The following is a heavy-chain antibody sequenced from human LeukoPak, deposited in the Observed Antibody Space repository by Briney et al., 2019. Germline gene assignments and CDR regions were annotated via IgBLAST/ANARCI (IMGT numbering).Heavy chain of an antibody. CDR2: ISSSGSTI. CDR3: ARSIVVVVAATRISWFDP. Sequence: PGGSLRLSCAASGFTFSSYEMNWVRQAPGKGLEWVSYISSSGSTIYYADSVKGRFTISRDNAKNSLYLQMNSLRAGDTAVYYCARSIVVVVAATRISWFDPWGQGTLVTVSS. D-gene: IGHD2-15*01. J-gene: IGHJ5*02. CDR1: GFTFSSYE. V-gene: IGHV3-48*03.